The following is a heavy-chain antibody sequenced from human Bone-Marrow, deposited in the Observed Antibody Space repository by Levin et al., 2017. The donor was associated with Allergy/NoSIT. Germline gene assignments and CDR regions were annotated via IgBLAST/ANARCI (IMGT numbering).Heavy chain of an antibody. V-gene: IGHV3-53*01. J-gene: IGHJ4*02. CDR1: GISVSSNY. CDR3: ARGSFADYEVVDY. Sequence: SCAASGISVSSNYMSWVRQAPGKGLEWVSIMYSGGATHYAESVKGRFTISRDESNNTLFLLMNSLGADDTAVYYCARGSFADYEVVDYWGQGTLVIVSS. CDR2: MYSGGAT. D-gene: IGHD4-17*01.